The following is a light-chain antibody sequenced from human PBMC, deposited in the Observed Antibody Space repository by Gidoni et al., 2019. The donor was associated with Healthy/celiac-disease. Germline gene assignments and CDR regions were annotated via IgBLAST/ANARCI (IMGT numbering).Light chain of an antibody. V-gene: IGLV2-11*01. CDR1: SSDVGGYNY. Sequence: QSALTQPRSVSGSPGQSVTISCTGTSSDVGGYNYVSWYQQHPGKAPKLMIYDVSKRPSGVPDRFSGSKSGNTASLTISGLQAEDEADYYCCSYAGIVVFGGVTNLTVL. CDR2: DVS. J-gene: IGLJ2*01. CDR3: CSYAGIVV.